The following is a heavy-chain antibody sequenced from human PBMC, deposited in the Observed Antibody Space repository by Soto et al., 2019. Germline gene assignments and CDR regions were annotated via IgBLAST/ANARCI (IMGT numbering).Heavy chain of an antibody. CDR2: INPSGGST. CDR3: ARETDIVVVSAGIPYYVMDV. Sequence: SVKVSCKASGGPFSSYAISWVRQAPGQGLEWMGIINPSGGSTSYAQKFQGRVTMTRDTSTSTVYMELSSLRSADTAVYYCARETDIVVVSAGIPYYVMDVCGQGSKVTVSS. CDR1: GGPFSSYA. V-gene: IGHV1-46*01. D-gene: IGHD2-2*01. J-gene: IGHJ6*02.